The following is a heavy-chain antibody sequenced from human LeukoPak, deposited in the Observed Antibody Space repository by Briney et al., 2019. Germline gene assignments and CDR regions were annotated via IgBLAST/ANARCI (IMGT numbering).Heavy chain of an antibody. J-gene: IGHJ4*02. Sequence: PGGSLRLSCAASGFTFSNYAMNWARQAPGRGLEWVSAIGIRGSTYYGNSVKGRFTISRDNSKNTLYLQMNSLRAEDTAVYYCAGESPGDFDYWGQGTLVTVSS. CDR3: AGESPGDFDY. CDR1: GFTFSNYA. V-gene: IGHV3-23*01. CDR2: IGIRGST.